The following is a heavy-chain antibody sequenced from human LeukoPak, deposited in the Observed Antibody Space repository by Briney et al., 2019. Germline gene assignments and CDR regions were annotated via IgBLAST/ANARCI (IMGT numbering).Heavy chain of an antibody. CDR1: GGSISSFY. CDR2: IYYSGTT. J-gene: IGHJ5*02. Sequence: PSETLSLTCTVSGGSISSFYWSWIRQPPGKGLEWIGYIYYSGTTNYNPSLKSRVTISVDTSKNQFSLKLSSVTAADTAVYYCARDLGYCSAGSCNPWFDPWGQGTLVTVSS. V-gene: IGHV4-59*01. CDR3: ARDLGYCSAGSCNPWFDP. D-gene: IGHD2-15*01.